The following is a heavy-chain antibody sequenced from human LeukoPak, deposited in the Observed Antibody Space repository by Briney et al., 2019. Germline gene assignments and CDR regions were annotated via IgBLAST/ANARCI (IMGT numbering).Heavy chain of an antibody. CDR3: ATYLYGGVYGSYYFDY. D-gene: IGHD4-23*01. CDR1: GGSISSSNYY. Sequence: SETLSLTCTVSGGSISSSNYYWAWIRQPPGKGLGWIGTIHYSGSTNYHPSLRSRVTMSVDKSKNQFYLKVSSLTAADTSVYYCATYLYGGVYGSYYFDYWGQGTLVTVSP. CDR2: IHYSGST. V-gene: IGHV4-39*07. J-gene: IGHJ4*02.